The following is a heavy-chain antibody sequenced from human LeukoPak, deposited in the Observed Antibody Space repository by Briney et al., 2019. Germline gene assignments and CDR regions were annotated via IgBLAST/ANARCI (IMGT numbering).Heavy chain of an antibody. Sequence: GGSLRLSCTVSGFTVSSNSMSWVRQAPGKGLEWVSFIYSGGNTHYSDSVKGRFTTSRDNSKNTLYLQMNSLRAEDTAVYYCARRAGAYSHPYDYWGQGTLVTVSS. CDR1: GFTVSSNS. V-gene: IGHV3-53*01. CDR3: ARRAGAYSHPYDY. D-gene: IGHD4/OR15-4a*01. J-gene: IGHJ4*02. CDR2: IYSGGNT.